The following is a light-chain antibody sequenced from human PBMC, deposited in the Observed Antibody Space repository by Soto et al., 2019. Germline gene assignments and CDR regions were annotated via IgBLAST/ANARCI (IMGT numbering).Light chain of an antibody. J-gene: IGKJ1*01. CDR2: GAS. Sequence: DIVLTQSPGTLSLSPGERATLSCRASQSVSSSYLAWYQQKPGQAPRLLIYGASSRATGIPDRFIGSGSGTDFTLTISRLEPEDSALYYCQQYGDSPWTFGLGTKVDIK. V-gene: IGKV3-20*01. CDR1: QSVSSSY. CDR3: QQYGDSPWT.